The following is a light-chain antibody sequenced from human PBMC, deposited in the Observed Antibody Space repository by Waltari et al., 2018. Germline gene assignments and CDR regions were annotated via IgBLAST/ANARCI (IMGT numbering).Light chain of an antibody. Sequence: ATQLTQSPSPLSASVGDRVTIICRASQGIGTSLAWYQQKPGRSPKLLIYDASSLESGVQTRFSGSGSGAEFSLTIRTLQPEDLATYYCQQYRTYPVTFGQGTRLEIK. CDR3: QQYRTYPVT. V-gene: IGKV1-13*02. CDR1: QGIGTS. CDR2: DAS. J-gene: IGKJ5*01.